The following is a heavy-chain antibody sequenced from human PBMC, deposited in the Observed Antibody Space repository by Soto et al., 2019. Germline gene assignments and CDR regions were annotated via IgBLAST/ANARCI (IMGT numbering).Heavy chain of an antibody. Sequence: ASVKVSCKASGYTFTSYGISWVRQAPGQGLEWMGWISAYNGNTNYAQKLQGRVTMTTDTSTSTAYMELRSLRSDDTAVYYCARDITGGYGSGSYYRYYYYYYGMDVWGQGXTVTVYS. J-gene: IGHJ6*02. CDR1: GYTFTSYG. CDR2: ISAYNGNT. V-gene: IGHV1-18*01. CDR3: ARDITGGYGSGSYYRYYYYYYGMDV. D-gene: IGHD3-10*01.